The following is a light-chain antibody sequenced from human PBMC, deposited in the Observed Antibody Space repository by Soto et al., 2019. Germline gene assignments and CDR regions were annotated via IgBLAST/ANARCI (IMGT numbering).Light chain of an antibody. J-gene: IGKJ1*01. CDR2: GAS. V-gene: IGKV3-15*01. CDR1: QSVGSN. CDR3: QQYNNWPPWT. Sequence: EIVMTQSPATLSVSPGERATLSCRASQSVGSNLAWYQQKPGQAPRLLIYGASTRATGIPARFSGSGSGTEFTLTIGSLQSEDFAVYYCQQYNNWPPWTFGQGTKVEIK.